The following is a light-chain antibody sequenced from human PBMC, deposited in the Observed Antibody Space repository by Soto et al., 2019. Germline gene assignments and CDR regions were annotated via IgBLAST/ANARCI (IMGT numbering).Light chain of an antibody. J-gene: IGKJ5*01. V-gene: IGKV3-15*01. Sequence: TQAAATGSVNPRERAIHSCRASQSVSINLAWYQQKPGQAPRLLIYGASTRATGIPARFSASGSGTEFTLTISSLQSEDFAVYYCQQYTTWPPIPFAHVTR. CDR2: GAS. CDR1: QSVSIN. CDR3: QQYTTWPPIP.